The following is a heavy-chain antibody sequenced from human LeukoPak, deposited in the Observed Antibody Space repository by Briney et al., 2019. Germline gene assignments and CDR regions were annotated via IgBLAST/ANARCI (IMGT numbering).Heavy chain of an antibody. J-gene: IGHJ4*02. CDR3: ARGSSGGQWLVRPLDC. CDR1: GYTFTSYD. Sequence: ASVKVSCKASGYTFTSYDINWVRQATGQGLEWMGWMNPNSGNTGYAQKFQGRVTMTRNTSISTAYMELSSLRSEDTAVYYCARGSSGGQWLVRPLDCWGQGTLVTVSS. CDR2: MNPNSGNT. V-gene: IGHV1-8*01. D-gene: IGHD6-19*01.